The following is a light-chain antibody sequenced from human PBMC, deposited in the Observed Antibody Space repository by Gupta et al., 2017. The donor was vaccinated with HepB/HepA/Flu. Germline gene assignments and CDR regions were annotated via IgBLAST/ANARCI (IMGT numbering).Light chain of an antibody. J-gene: IGKJ2*02. CDR3: NEDLPTCN. CDR1: QSLLHSNGYNY. V-gene: IGKV2-28*01. CDR2: LGS. Sequence: DIVMTQSPLSLPVTPGEPASISCRSSQSLLHSNGYNYLDWYLQKPGQSPQLLIYLGSKRASGVPDRFSGSGAGKDFTLKSSGGEDEDVGVYYGNEDLPTCNFGQGTKLEIK.